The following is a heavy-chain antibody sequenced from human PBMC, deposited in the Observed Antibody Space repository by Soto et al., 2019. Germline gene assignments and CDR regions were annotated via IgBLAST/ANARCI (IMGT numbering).Heavy chain of an antibody. V-gene: IGHV3-30*18. Sequence: QVQLVESGGGVVQPGRSLRLSCAASGFTFSSSGMHWVRQAPGKGLEWVAVTSYDGSSGYYADSVRGRFTISRDNSKNTLDLQMNSLRAEDTAVYYCANSPPAVAGYFDYWGQGTLVTVSS. D-gene: IGHD6-19*01. CDR1: GFTFSSSG. J-gene: IGHJ4*02. CDR2: TSYDGSSG. CDR3: ANSPPAVAGYFDY.